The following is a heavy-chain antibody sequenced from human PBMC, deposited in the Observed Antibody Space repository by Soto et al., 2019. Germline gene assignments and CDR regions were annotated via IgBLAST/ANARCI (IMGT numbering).Heavy chain of an antibody. V-gene: IGHV3-33*01. CDR1: GFTFSSYG. D-gene: IGHD6-13*01. CDR3: ARDGGIAAAGPKNNWFDP. CDR2: IWYDGSNK. Sequence: GGSLRLSCAASGFTFSSYGMHWVRQAPGKGLEWVAVIWYDGSNKYYADSVKGRFTISRDNSKNTLYLQMNSLRAEDTAVYYCARDGGIAAAGPKNNWFDPWGQGTLVTVSS. J-gene: IGHJ5*02.